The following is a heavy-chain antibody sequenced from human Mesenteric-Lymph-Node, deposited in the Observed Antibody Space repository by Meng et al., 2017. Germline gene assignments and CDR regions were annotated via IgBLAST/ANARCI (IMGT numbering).Heavy chain of an antibody. CDR1: GYTFTGYY. D-gene: IGHD5-18*01. CDR2: INAGNGNT. CDR3: ARSSYSYGSPFDY. V-gene: IGHV1-3*01. J-gene: IGHJ4*02. Sequence: QVHRVQPGAEVKKPGASVKVSCKASGYTFTGYYLHWVRQAPGQGLEWMGWINAGNGNTKYSQRFQGRVTITRDTSASTAYMELRSLRSDDTAVYYCARSSYSYGSPFDYWGQGTLVTVSS.